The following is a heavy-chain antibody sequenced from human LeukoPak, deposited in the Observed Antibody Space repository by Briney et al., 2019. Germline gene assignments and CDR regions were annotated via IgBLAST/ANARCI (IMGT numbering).Heavy chain of an antibody. J-gene: IGHJ6*03. Sequence: SETLSLTCTVSGGCISSHYWSWIRQPPGKGLEWIGYIYYSGSTNYNPSLKSRVTISVDTSKNQFSLKLSSVTAADTAVYYCARVGYSNSYYYYYMDVWGKGTTVTVSS. V-gene: IGHV4-59*11. CDR2: IYYSGST. CDR1: GGCISSHY. D-gene: IGHD4-11*01. CDR3: ARVGYSNSYYYYYMDV.